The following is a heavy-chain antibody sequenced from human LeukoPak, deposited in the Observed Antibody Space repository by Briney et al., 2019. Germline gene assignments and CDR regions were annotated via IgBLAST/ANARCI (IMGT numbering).Heavy chain of an antibody. CDR2: TYYRSKWYN. CDR1: GVSVSSNTAA. D-gene: IGHD1-26*01. Sequence: SQTLSLTCAISGVSVSSNTAAWNWIRQSPSRGLEWLGRTYYRSKWYNDYAVSVKSRITINPDTSKNRFSLQLNSVTPEDTAVYYCARVLDVGPTYFDYWGQGTLVTVSS. CDR3: ARVLDVGPTYFDY. V-gene: IGHV6-1*01. J-gene: IGHJ4*02.